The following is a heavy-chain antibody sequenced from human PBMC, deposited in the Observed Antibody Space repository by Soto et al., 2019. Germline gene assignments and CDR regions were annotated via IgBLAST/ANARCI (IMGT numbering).Heavy chain of an antibody. CDR3: ARGKGYCSSTSCPRWYYYYGMDV. Sequence: SETLSLTCAVYGGSFSGYYWSWIRQPPGKGLEWIGEINHSGSTNYNPSLKSRATISVDTSKNQFSLKLSSVTAADTAVYYCARGKGYCSSTSCPRWYYYYGMDVWGQGTTVTVSS. D-gene: IGHD2-2*01. V-gene: IGHV4-34*01. CDR2: INHSGST. J-gene: IGHJ6*02. CDR1: GGSFSGYY.